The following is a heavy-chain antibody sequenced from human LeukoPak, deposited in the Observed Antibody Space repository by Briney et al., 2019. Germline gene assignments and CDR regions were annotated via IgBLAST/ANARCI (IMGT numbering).Heavy chain of an antibody. CDR2: ISYDGSNK. CDR1: GFTFSSYG. J-gene: IGHJ1*01. CDR3: AKEIYGDSTGGRFQH. V-gene: IGHV3-30*18. Sequence: GSLRLSCAASGFTFSSYGMHWVRQAPGKGLEWVAVISYDGSNKYYADSVKGRFTISRDNSKNTLYLQMNTLRAEDTAVYYCAKEIYGDSTGGRFQHWGQGTLVTVSS. D-gene: IGHD4-17*01.